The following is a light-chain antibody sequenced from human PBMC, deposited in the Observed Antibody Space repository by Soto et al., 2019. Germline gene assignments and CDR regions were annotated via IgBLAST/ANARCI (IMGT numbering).Light chain of an antibody. CDR3: QQRSNWPWT. CDR1: QSVSSY. Sequence: ENVLTQSPATLSLSPGERATLSCRASQSVSSYLAWYQQQPGQAPRLLIYDASNRATGIPARFSGSGSGTDFTLTISSLEPEDFAVYYCQQRSNWPWTFGQGTKVEIK. V-gene: IGKV3-11*01. CDR2: DAS. J-gene: IGKJ1*01.